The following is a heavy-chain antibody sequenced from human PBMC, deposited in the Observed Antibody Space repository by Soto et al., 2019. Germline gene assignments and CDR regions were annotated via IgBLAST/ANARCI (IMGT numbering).Heavy chain of an antibody. CDR3: VRDRGYQLLFFDY. Sequence: QVQLVQSGAEVKKPGASVKVSCNTSGYTFSHYALHWVRQAPGQRLEWLGWFNSDNDKTKYSQKSRGRIYITSDTTARTVYMELSHLASEDTAVYYCVRDRGYQLLFFDYWGQGTLVTVSS. V-gene: IGHV1-3*04. CDR1: GYTFSHYA. J-gene: IGHJ4*02. D-gene: IGHD2-2*01. CDR2: FNSDNDKT.